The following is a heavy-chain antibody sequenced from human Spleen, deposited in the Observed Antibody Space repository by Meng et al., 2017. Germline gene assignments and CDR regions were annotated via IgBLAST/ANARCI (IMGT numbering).Heavy chain of an antibody. CDR2: ISKAGDNA. D-gene: IGHD3-3*01. CDR1: GFTFRNYA. CDR3: ARLRFLELADEHFFDY. Sequence: QVQLVESGGGVVQPGRCLRLSWLASGFTFRNYAMHWVRQAPGKGLEWLAVISKAGDNAYYADSVKGRFTISRDNSRKTLYMEMNSLGGEDTAVYYCARLRFLELADEHFFDYWGQGTLVTVSS. J-gene: IGHJ4*02. V-gene: IGHV3-30-3*01.